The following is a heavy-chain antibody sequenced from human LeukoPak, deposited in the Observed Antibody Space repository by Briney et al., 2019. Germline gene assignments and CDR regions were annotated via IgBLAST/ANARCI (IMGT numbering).Heavy chain of an antibody. CDR3: ARIPVVGASTPDY. J-gene: IGHJ4*02. CDR2: IYYSGST. V-gene: IGHV4-59*01. Sequence: SETLSLTFPVSGCSISSYYWSWIRQPPGKGLEWTWNIYYSGSTNYNPSPKSRVTISVDTSKNQFSLKLSSVTAADTAVYYCARIPVVGASTPDYWGQGTLVTVSS. D-gene: IGHD2-15*01. CDR1: GCSISSYY.